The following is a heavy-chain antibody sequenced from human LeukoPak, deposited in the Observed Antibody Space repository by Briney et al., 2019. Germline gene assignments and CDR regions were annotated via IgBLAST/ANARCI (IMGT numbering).Heavy chain of an antibody. J-gene: IGHJ4*02. CDR3: ARGGAAAGTRYYFDY. CDR2: IYYSGST. D-gene: IGHD6-13*01. V-gene: IGHV4-59*01. CDR1: GGSISSYY. Sequence: SETLSLTCAVSGGSISSYYWSWIREPPGKGLEWIGYIYYSGSTNYNPSLKSRGAISVDTSKNQFSLQLSSVTAADTAVYYCARGGAAAGTRYYFDYWGQGTLVTVSS.